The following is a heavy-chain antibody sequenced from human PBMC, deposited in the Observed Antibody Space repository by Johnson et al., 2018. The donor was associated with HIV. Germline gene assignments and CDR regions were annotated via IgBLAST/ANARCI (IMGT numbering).Heavy chain of an antibody. CDR1: GFTFSSYG. D-gene: IGHD2-21*01. CDR2: IWYDGSNK. V-gene: IGHV3-33*01. J-gene: IGHJ3*02. CDR3: ARDRTRHIVVVLLDAFDI. Sequence: QVQLVESGGGVVQPGRSLRLSCAASGFTFSSYGMHWVRQAPGKGLEWVAVIWYDGSNKYYADSVKGRFTISRDNSKNTLYLQMNSLRAEDTAVYYCARDRTRHIVVVLLDAFDIWGQGTMVTVSS.